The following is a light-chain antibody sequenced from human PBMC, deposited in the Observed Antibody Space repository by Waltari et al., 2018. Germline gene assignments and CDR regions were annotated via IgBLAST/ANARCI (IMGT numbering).Light chain of an antibody. CDR3: QTGGHGTWV. CDR2: IHSDGSH. V-gene: IGLV4-69*01. CDR1: RGHSSNT. J-gene: IGLJ3*02. Sequence: QLVLTQSPSASASLGASVKLTCTLARGHSSNTVAWLQQQPEEGPRYLMKIHSDGSHSKGDEIPDRFSGSSSGAERYLTISSVQSEDEADYYCQTGGHGTWVFGGGTKLTVL.